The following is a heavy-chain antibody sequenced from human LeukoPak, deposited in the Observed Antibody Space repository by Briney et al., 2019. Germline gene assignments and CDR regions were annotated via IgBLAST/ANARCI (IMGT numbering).Heavy chain of an antibody. Sequence: GGSLRLSCAASGFTFSSYAMHWVRQAPGKGLEWVAVISYDGSNKYYADSVKGRFTISRDNAKNSLYLQMNSLRAEDTAVYYCARDRAGFRGAFDIWGQGTMVTVSS. CDR2: ISYDGSNK. D-gene: IGHD3-10*01. CDR3: ARDRAGFRGAFDI. J-gene: IGHJ3*02. CDR1: GFTFSSYA. V-gene: IGHV3-30-3*01.